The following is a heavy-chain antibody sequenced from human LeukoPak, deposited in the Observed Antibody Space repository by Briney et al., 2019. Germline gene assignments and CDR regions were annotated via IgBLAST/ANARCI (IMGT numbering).Heavy chain of an antibody. CDR2: LSGSGGGT. J-gene: IGHJ4*02. D-gene: IGHD3-10*01. Sequence: GGSLRLSCAVSGITLSNYGMSWVRQAPGKGLEWVAGLSGSGGGTNYADSVQGRSTISRDNPNNTLYLQMNSLRAEDTAVYFRAKRGVVIRVFLVGFHKEAYYFDSWGQGALVTVSS. CDR3: AKRGVVIRVFLVGFHKEAYYFDS. V-gene: IGHV3-23*01. CDR1: GITLSNYG.